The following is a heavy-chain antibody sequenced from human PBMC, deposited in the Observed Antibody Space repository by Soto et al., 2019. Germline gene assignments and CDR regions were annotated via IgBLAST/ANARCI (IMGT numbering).Heavy chain of an antibody. Sequence: PSETLSLTCTVSGGSISPYYWNWIRQPPGKGLEWIGYIYYTGSTNYCTSLKSRDTTTVDTSKNQSSVTPKAVAAADRAMNYCARDGGANLGLNDAIDIWGQGTVVTLSS. J-gene: IGHJ3*02. V-gene: IGHV4-59*01. D-gene: IGHD7-27*01. CDR2: IYYTGST. CDR3: ARDGGANLGLNDAIDI. CDR1: GGSISPYY.